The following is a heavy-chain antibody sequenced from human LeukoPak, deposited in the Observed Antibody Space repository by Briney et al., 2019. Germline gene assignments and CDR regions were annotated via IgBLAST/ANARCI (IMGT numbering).Heavy chain of an antibody. CDR1: GFTFSSYG. V-gene: IGHV3-30*03. J-gene: IGHJ3*02. Sequence: GSLRLSCAASGFTFSSYGMHWVRQAPGKGLEWVAVISYDGSNKYYADSVKGRFTISRDNSKNTLYLQMNSLRAEDTAVYYCARDIIRHAGAFDIWGQGTMVTVSS. CDR3: ARDIIRHAGAFDI. D-gene: IGHD2-2*01. CDR2: ISYDGSNK.